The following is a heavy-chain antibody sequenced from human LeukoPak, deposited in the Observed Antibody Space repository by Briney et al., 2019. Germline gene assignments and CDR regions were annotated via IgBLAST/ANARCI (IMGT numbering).Heavy chain of an antibody. J-gene: IGHJ4*02. V-gene: IGHV3-53*01. D-gene: IGHD5-18*01. CDR2: THSGGST. CDR3: ATKRGYSYGLHY. Sequence: GGSLRLSCAASGFTVSSYYMSWVRQAPGKGLEWGSVTHSGGSTYYADSVKGRFTISRDNSKNTLYLQMNSLRADDTAVYYCATKRGYSYGLHYWGQGTLVTVSS. CDR1: GFTVSSYY.